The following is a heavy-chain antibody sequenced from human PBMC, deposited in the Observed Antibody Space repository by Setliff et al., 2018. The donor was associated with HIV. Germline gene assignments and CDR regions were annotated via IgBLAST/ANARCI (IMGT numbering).Heavy chain of an antibody. V-gene: IGHV4-31*03. Sequence: PSETLSLTCTVSGGSVGSGGSYWSWIRQHPGKDLEWIGNIYYNGSSHHNPSLKSRVSISVDKSKNQFSLKLNSVTAADSAVYLCAKAAPGSIPGFPEYFHHWGQGTLVTVSS. D-gene: IGHD2-15*01. CDR2: IYYNGSS. CDR3: AKAAPGSIPGFPEYFHH. J-gene: IGHJ1*01. CDR1: GGSVGSGGSY.